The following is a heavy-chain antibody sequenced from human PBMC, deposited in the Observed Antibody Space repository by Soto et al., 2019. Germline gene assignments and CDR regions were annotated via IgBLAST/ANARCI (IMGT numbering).Heavy chain of an antibody. Sequence: SETLSLTCAVDGGSFSGYYWSWVRRPPGKGLEWIGEIYHSGSTNYNPSLKSRVNISVDKSKNQFSLKLSYVTAEDTAVYYCARVLVLLDTLTGYPARPDAFDIWGQGTMVT. J-gene: IGHJ3*02. CDR1: GGSFSGYY. CDR3: ARVLVLLDTLTGYPARPDAFDI. V-gene: IGHV4-34*01. CDR2: IYHSGST. D-gene: IGHD3-9*01.